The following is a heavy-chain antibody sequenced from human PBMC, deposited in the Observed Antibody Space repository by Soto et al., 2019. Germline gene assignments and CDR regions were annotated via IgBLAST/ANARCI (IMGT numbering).Heavy chain of an antibody. CDR1: GLTFSNEA. V-gene: IGHV3-23*01. CDR3: ASPFYFLEY. Sequence: VGSLRLSCAASGLTFSNEAMTWVRQAPGKGLEWVSGISGSGSSAYYADSVKGRFTISRDNSRNTLYLQMNSLRAEDTAVYYCASPFYFLEYWGQGTLVTVSS. J-gene: IGHJ4*02. CDR2: ISGSGSSA. D-gene: IGHD1-26*01.